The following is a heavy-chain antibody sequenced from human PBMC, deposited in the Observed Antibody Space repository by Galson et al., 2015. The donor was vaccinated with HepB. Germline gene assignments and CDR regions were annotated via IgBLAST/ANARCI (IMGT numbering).Heavy chain of an antibody. J-gene: IGHJ6*02. V-gene: IGHV3-74*01. Sequence: SLRLSCAVSGFTFNEYWMHWVRQAPGQGLVWVSRVDADGVGATYADSVKGRFTISRDNAKNTLYLQMDSLRAEDTAVYYCVRVAYGHCVDRRRFYYYYALDVWGQGATVSVS. CDR1: GFTFNEYW. CDR2: VDADGVGA. D-gene: IGHD2-21*02. CDR3: VRVAYGHCVDRRRFYYYYALDV.